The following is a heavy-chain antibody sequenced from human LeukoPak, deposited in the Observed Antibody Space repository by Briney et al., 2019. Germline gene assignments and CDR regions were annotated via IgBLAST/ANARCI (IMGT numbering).Heavy chain of an antibody. V-gene: IGHV4-61*09. CDR1: GGSISSGFYY. Sequence: SETLSLTCTVSGGSISSGFYYWSWIRQPAGKGLEWIGHFYTSGNTKYNPSLKSRVTISVDTSKNQFPLKLSSVTAADTAVYYCARPNYYYYYIDVWGKGTPVTVSS. J-gene: IGHJ6*03. CDR2: FYTSGNT. CDR3: ARPNYYYYYIDV.